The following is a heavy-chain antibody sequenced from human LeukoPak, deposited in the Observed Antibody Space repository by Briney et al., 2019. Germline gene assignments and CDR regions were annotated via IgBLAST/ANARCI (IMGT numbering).Heavy chain of an antibody. D-gene: IGHD5-24*01. J-gene: IGHJ4*02. CDR1: GYTFTGYY. Sequence: ASVKVSCKASGYTFTGYYMHWVRQAPGQGLEGMGWINPNSGGTNYAQKFQGRVTMTRDTSISTAYMELSRLRSDDTAVYYCARDAWWAGYNYSPFDYWGQGTLVTVSS. V-gene: IGHV1-2*02. CDR3: ARDAWWAGYNYSPFDY. CDR2: INPNSGGT.